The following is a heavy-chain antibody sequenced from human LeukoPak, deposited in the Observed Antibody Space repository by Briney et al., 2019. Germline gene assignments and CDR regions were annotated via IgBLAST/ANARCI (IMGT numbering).Heavy chain of an antibody. V-gene: IGHV3-9*01. CDR2: ISWKSGSK. CDR1: GFNFDDDYA. Sequence: GGSLRLSCAASGFNFDDDYAMHWVRQAPGKGLEWVSGISWKSGSKGYADSVKGRFTISRDNAKNSLYLQMSSLRSEDTAVYYCARDPFYGDYGMDVWGQGTTVTVSS. CDR3: ARDPFYGDYGMDV. J-gene: IGHJ6*02. D-gene: IGHD4-17*01.